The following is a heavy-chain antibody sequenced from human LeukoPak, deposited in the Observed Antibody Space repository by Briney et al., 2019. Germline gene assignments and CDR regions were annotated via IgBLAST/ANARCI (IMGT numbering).Heavy chain of an antibody. Sequence: SVKVSCKASGGTFSSYAISWVRQAPRQGLEWMGGTIPIFGTANYAQKFQGRVTITADESTSTAYMELSSLRSEDTAVYYCARDYCSRTSCPRPYFDYWGQGTLVTVSS. V-gene: IGHV1-69*13. CDR3: ARDYCSRTSCPRPYFDY. CDR2: TIPIFGTA. D-gene: IGHD2-2*01. J-gene: IGHJ4*02. CDR1: GGTFSSYA.